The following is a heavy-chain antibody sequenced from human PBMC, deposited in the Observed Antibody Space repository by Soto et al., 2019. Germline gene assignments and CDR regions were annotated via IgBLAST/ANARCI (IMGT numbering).Heavy chain of an antibody. J-gene: IGHJ4*02. CDR2: INPRIGST. CDR1: GYSLTSYY. V-gene: IGHV1-46*01. CDR3: ARGFAYRDSTFWNYYCDY. D-gene: IGHD3-3*01. Sequence: QVQLVQSGAEAKKPGASVRVSCQALGYSLTSYYMHWVRQAPGQGLEWMGMINPRIGSTSYTQKCHDRVTLTSDTSTSTVYIELSSLRSEDTAISYCARGFAYRDSTFWNYYCDYWGQGTLVTVSS.